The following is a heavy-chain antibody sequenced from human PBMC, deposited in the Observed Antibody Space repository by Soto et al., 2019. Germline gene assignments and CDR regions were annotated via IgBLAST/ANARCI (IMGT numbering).Heavy chain of an antibody. CDR3: ARRRSNQLLAIDY. CDR2: IYYSGST. CDR1: GGSISSGGYY. J-gene: IGHJ4*02. V-gene: IGHV4-31*03. Sequence: VQLLESGPGLVKPSPTLSLTCTVSGGSISSGGYYWSWIRQHPGKGLEWIGYIYYSGSTYYNPSLKSRVTISVDTSKNQFSLKLSSVTAADTDVYYCARRRSNQLLAIDYWGQGTLVTVSS. D-gene: IGHD2-2*01.